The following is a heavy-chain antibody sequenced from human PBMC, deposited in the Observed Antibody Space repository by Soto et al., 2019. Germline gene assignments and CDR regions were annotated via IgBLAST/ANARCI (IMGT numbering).Heavy chain of an antibody. CDR1: GYTFTSYG. CDR3: ARGLYYYGNSGLAY. Sequence: QVRLEQSGPEVKKTGASVKVSCKASGYTFTSYGISWVRQAPGHGLEWMGWINIYSGDASYAQSYQDRVIMTRDTSTNRLYMDMRTLRSGDTPVYYCARGLYYYGNSGLAYWGQGTLVTVAS. CDR2: INIYSGDA. V-gene: IGHV1-18*01. D-gene: IGHD3-22*01. J-gene: IGHJ4*02.